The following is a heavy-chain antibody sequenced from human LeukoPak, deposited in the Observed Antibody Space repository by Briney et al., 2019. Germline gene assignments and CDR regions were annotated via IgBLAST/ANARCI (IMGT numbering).Heavy chain of an antibody. V-gene: IGHV3-30-3*01. Sequence: GRSLRLSCAASGFTFSSYAMHWVRQAPGKGLEWVAVISYDGSNKYYADSVKGRFTISRDNSKNTLYLQMNSLRAEDTAVYYCAKVVAARDYFDYWGQGTLVTVSS. J-gene: IGHJ4*02. CDR2: ISYDGSNK. CDR3: AKVVAARDYFDY. D-gene: IGHD2-15*01. CDR1: GFTFSSYA.